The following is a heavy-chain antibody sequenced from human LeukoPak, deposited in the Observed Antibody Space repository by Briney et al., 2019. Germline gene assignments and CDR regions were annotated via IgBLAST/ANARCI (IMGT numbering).Heavy chain of an antibody. CDR3: AREGFDDFDSQH. J-gene: IGHJ1*01. CDR1: GVSVSSGSYY. D-gene: IGHD2-21*01. Sequence: SETLSLTCTVSGVSVSSGSYYWNWIRQPPGKGLEWIGFIYYNGSTNYNPSLKSRVTMSVDTSKNQFSLKLTSVTAADTAIYYCAREGFDDFDSQHWGQGTLVTVSS. V-gene: IGHV4-61*01. CDR2: IYYNGST.